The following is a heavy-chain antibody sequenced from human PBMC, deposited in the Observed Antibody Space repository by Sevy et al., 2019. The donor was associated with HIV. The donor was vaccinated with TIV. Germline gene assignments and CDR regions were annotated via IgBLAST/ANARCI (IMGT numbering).Heavy chain of an antibody. Sequence: GGSVRLSCAASGFTFNSYDMNWVRRAPGKGLEWISYISGSGNTIYYADSVKGRFTISRDNAKKSLSLQMNSLRAEDTAVYYCSRDLRLSGIYRSDYWGQGTLVTVSS. V-gene: IGHV3-48*03. CDR3: SRDLRLSGIYRSDY. CDR1: GFTFNSYD. J-gene: IGHJ4*02. CDR2: ISGSGNTI. D-gene: IGHD1-26*01.